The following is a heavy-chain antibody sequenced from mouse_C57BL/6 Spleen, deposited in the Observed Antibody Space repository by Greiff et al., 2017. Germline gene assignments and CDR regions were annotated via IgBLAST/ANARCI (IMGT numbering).Heavy chain of an antibody. CDR1: GFNIKDDY. V-gene: IGHV14-4*01. J-gene: IGHJ2*01. CDR2: IDPENGDT. D-gene: IGHD1-1*01. CDR3: STFYSSIFFEY. Sequence: EVQLQESGAELVRPGASVKLSCTASGFNIKDDYMHWVKQRPEQGLEWIGWIDPENGDTEYATKFQGKATITADTSSNTAYLQLSSLASEDTAGYYCSTFYSSIFFEYWGQGTTLTVSS.